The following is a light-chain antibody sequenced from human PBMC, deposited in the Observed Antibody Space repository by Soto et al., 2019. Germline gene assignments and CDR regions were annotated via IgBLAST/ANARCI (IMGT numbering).Light chain of an antibody. CDR1: SSDIGADDF. J-gene: IGLJ2*01. Sequence: QSVLTQPASVSGSPGQSITISCTGTSSDIGADDFVSWYQHHPDKTPTLIIFEVTYRPTGISHRFSASKSGNTASLTISGLEAEDEAFYYCSSYRKTTFPHVVFGGGTKLTVL. CDR2: EVT. CDR3: SSYRKTTFPHVV. V-gene: IGLV2-14*01.